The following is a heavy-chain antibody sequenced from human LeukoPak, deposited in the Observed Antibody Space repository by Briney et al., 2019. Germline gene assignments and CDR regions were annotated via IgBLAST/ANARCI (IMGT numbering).Heavy chain of an antibody. Sequence: PGGSLRLSCAASGFTFSSYSMNWVRQAPGKGLEWVSSISSSSSYIYYADSVKGRFTISRDNAKNSLYLQMNSLRAEDTAVYYCARKYGGNSGGMDYWGQGTLVTVSS. D-gene: IGHD4-23*01. CDR3: ARKYGGNSGGMDY. J-gene: IGHJ4*02. V-gene: IGHV3-21*01. CDR1: GFTFSSYS. CDR2: ISSSSSYI.